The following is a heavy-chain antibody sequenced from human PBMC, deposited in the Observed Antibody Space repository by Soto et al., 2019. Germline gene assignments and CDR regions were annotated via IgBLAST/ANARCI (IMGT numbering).Heavy chain of an antibody. CDR2: ISGSGGST. CDR1: GFTFSSYA. CDR3: AKQPSTAFVGY. D-gene: IGHD5-18*01. Sequence: EVQLLESGGGLVQPGESLRLSCAASGFTFSSYAMGWVRQAPGKGLEWVSTISGSGGSTFYADSVKGRFTISRDNSKNTPYPQMNSLRAEDTAVYYCAKQPSTAFVGYWGQGTLVTVSS. J-gene: IGHJ4*02. V-gene: IGHV3-23*01.